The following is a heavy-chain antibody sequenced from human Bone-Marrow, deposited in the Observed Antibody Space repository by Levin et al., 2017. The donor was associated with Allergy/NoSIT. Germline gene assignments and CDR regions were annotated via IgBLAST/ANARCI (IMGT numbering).Heavy chain of an antibody. Sequence: QPGGSLRLSCAASGFTFDDYTMHWVRQAPGKGLEWVSRIIWDGTYTYYADSVRGRFTISRDNSKNSLYLQMNSLRTEDTALYYCARDLYDSGEGSFGYWGQGTLVTVSS. CDR1: GFTFDDYT. CDR2: IIWDGTYT. V-gene: IGHV3-43*01. D-gene: IGHD3-10*01. J-gene: IGHJ4*02. CDR3: ARDLYDSGEGSFGY.